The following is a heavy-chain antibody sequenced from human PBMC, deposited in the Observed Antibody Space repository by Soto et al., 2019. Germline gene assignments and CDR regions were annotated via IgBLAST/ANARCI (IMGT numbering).Heavy chain of an antibody. CDR2: ISYDGSNK. CDR3: ARDLDIVVVPAAIPYEY. D-gene: IGHD2-2*02. J-gene: IGHJ4*02. CDR1: GFTFSSYA. Sequence: GGSLRLSCAASGFTFSSYAMHWVRQAPGKGLEWVAVISYDGSNKYYADSVKGRFTISRDNSKNTLYLQMNSLRAEDTAVYYCARDLDIVVVPAAIPYEYWGQGTLVTVSS. V-gene: IGHV3-30-3*01.